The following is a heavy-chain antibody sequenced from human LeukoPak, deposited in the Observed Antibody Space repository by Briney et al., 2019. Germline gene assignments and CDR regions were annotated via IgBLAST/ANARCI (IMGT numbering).Heavy chain of an antibody. Sequence: PGRSLRLSCAASGFTFSTYGMHWVRQAPGKGLEWVAVISYDGSNKYYADSVKGRFTISRDNSKNTLYLQMNSLRAEDTAVYYCAKALGASFAIVVVAATPGYWGQGTLVTVSS. CDR1: GFTFSTYG. CDR3: AKALGASFAIVVVAATPGY. V-gene: IGHV3-30*18. CDR2: ISYDGSNK. D-gene: IGHD2-15*01. J-gene: IGHJ4*02.